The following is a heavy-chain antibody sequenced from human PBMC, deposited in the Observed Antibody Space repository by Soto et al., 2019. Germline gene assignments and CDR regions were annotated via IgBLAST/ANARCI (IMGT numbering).Heavy chain of an antibody. CDR1: GGTFSSYG. J-gene: IGHJ5*02. Sequence: ASVKVSCKASGGTFSSYGISWVRQAPGQGLEWMGWISAYNGNTNYAQKLQGRVTMTTDTSTSTAYMELRSLRSDDTAVYYCARGRDCSSTSCYSNWFDPWGQGTLVTVSS. CDR3: ARGRDCSSTSCYSNWFDP. CDR2: ISAYNGNT. D-gene: IGHD2-2*01. V-gene: IGHV1-18*01.